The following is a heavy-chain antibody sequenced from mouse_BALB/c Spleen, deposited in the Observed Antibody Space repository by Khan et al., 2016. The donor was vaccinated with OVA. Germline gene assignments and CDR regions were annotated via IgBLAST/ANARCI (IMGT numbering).Heavy chain of an antibody. Sequence: QVQLQQSGPELVKPGALVKISCKASGYTFTAYDINWVKQRPGQGLEWIGWIYPGVGRTKDKESFKDKATLTADKSSNTAYMQLSSLTSEKSAVYFCAREGLRGVARDYWGQGTSVSVSS. D-gene: IGHD2-4*01. J-gene: IGHJ4*01. CDR3: AREGLRGVARDY. CDR2: IYPGVGRT. V-gene: IGHV1S56*01. CDR1: GYTFTAYD.